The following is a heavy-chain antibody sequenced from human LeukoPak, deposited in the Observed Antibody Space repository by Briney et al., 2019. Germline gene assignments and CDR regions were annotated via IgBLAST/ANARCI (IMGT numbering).Heavy chain of an antibody. Sequence: PSETLSLTCTVSGYSITSGYNWAWIRQPPGKVLGWIGSIYHSGNAYYNPSLKSRVTISVDTSKNQFSLKLSSVTAADTAVYYCVRYCSSTTCYTRAVDYWGQGTLVTVSS. CDR1: GYSITSGYN. CDR3: VRYCSSTTCYTRAVDY. CDR2: IYHSGNA. D-gene: IGHD2-2*02. V-gene: IGHV4-38-2*02. J-gene: IGHJ4*02.